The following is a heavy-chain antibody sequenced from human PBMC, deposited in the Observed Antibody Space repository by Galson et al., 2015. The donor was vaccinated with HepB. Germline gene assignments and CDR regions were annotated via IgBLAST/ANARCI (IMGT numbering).Heavy chain of an antibody. CDR1: GYTFTSYG. Sequence: SVKVSCKASGYTFTSYGISWVRQAPGQGLEWMGWISAYNGNTNYAQKLQGRVTMTTDTSTSTAYMELRSLRSDDTAVYYCARARPKYYYDSSGYPDYWGQGTLVTVSS. J-gene: IGHJ4*02. CDR2: ISAYNGNT. CDR3: ARARPKYYYDSSGYPDY. V-gene: IGHV1-18*04. D-gene: IGHD3-22*01.